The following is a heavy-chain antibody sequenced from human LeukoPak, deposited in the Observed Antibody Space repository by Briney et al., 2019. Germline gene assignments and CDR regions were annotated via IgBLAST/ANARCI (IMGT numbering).Heavy chain of an antibody. Sequence: PSETLSLTCTVSGGSISGYSWSWIRQPPGKGLEWIGYIYHSGSTYYNPSLKSRVTISVDRSKNQFSLKLSSVTAADTAVYYCARGRDYYDSSFAFDIWGQGTMVTVSS. CDR1: GGSISGYS. J-gene: IGHJ3*02. CDR3: ARGRDYYDSSFAFDI. D-gene: IGHD3-22*01. CDR2: IYHSGST. V-gene: IGHV4-30-2*01.